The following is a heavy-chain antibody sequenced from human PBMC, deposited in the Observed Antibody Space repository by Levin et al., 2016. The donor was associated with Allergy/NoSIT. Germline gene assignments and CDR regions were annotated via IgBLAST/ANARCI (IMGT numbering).Heavy chain of an antibody. V-gene: IGHV1-2*02. CDR3: AVIPSGGDAFDI. D-gene: IGHD2-15*01. J-gene: IGHJ3*02. CDR2: INPNSGGT. Sequence: WVRQAPGQGLEWMGWINPNSGGTNYAQKFQGRVTMTRDTSISTAYMELSRLRSDDTAVYYCAVIPSGGDAFDIWGQGTMVTVSS.